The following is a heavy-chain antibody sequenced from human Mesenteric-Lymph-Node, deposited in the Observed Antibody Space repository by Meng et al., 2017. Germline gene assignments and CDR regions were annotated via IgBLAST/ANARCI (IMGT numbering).Heavy chain of an antibody. CDR2: IYHSGST. D-gene: IGHD6-13*01. Sequence: VQLQESGPGLVKPSETLSLTCAVSGGSISSINWWTWVRQPPGKGLEWIGVIYHSGSTNYNPSLKSRVTISVDKSKNQFSLKLSSVTAADTAVYYCARVAAAGNEWFDPWGQGTLVTVSS. V-gene: IGHV4-4*02. J-gene: IGHJ5*02. CDR1: GGSISSINW. CDR3: ARVAAAGNEWFDP.